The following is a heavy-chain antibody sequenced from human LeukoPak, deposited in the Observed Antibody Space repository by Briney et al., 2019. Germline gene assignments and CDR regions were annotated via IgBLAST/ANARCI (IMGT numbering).Heavy chain of an antibody. CDR3: ATSIPSAAGYYFDY. J-gene: IGHJ4*02. Sequence: ASVKVSCKASGYTFTSYGISWVRQAPGQGLEWMGWISAYNGNTNYAQKLQGRVTMTRDTSTSTVYMELSSLRSLDTAVYYCATSIPSAAGYYFDYWGQGTLVTVSS. CDR2: ISAYNGNT. V-gene: IGHV1-18*01. D-gene: IGHD6-13*01. CDR1: GYTFTSYG.